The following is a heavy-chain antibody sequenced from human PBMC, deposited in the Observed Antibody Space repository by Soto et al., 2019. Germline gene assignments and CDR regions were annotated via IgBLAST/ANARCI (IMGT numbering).Heavy chain of an antibody. CDR3: TAGKLYPSLDFDY. CDR1: GFTCGEYA. J-gene: IGHJ4*02. D-gene: IGHD2-8*01. CDR2: IRSKAYGGTT. Sequence: GGSLRLSCTASGFTCGEYAMSWVRQAPGKGLEWVGFIRSKAYGGTTEYAASVKGRFTISRDDSKSIAYLQMNSLKTEDTAVYYCTAGKLYPSLDFDYWGQGTLVTVSS. V-gene: IGHV3-49*04.